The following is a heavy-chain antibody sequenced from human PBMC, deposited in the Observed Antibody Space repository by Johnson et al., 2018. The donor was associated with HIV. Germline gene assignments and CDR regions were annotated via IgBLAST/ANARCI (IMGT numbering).Heavy chain of an antibody. CDR1: GFTVSSNY. Sequence: EVQLVESGGGLVQPGGSLRLSCAASGFTVSSNYMSWVRQAPGKGLEWVSLIDIDGSTFYADPVKGRFTISRDNSKNTLYLQMNSLRVEDTAVYYCARGDDWGPNAFDIWGQGTMVTVSS. D-gene: IGHD7-27*01. V-gene: IGHV3-66*02. CDR3: ARGDDWGPNAFDI. CDR2: IDIDGST. J-gene: IGHJ3*02.